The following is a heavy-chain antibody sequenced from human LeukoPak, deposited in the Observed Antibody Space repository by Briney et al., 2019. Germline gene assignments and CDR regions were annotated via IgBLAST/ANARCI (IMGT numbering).Heavy chain of an antibody. CDR3: ARDQSFRDGYNYGDAFDI. V-gene: IGHV1-69*13. D-gene: IGHD5-24*01. CDR2: IIPIFGTA. J-gene: IGHJ3*02. CDR1: GGTFSSYA. Sequence: SVKVSCKASGGTFSSYAISWVRQAPGQGLEWMGGIIPIFGTANYAQKFQGRVTITADESTSTAYMELSSLRSEDTAVYYCARDQSFRDGYNYGDAFDIWGQGTMVTVSS.